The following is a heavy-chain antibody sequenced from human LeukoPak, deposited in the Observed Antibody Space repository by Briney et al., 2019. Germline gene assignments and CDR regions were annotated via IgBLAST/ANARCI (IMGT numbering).Heavy chain of an antibody. CDR3: ARKEARYSSSWYGRSNWFDP. J-gene: IGHJ5*02. CDR1: GGSFSGYY. CDR2: INHSGST. Sequence: SETLSLTCAVYGGSFSGYYWSWIRQPPGKGLEWIGEINHSGSTNYNPSLKSRDTISVDTSKNQFSLKLSSVTAADTAVYYCARKEARYSSSWYGRSNWFDPWGQGTLVTVSS. V-gene: IGHV4-34*01. D-gene: IGHD6-13*01.